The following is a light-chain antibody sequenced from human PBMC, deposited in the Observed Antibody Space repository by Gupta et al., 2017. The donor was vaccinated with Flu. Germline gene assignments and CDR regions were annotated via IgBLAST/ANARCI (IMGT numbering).Light chain of an antibody. CDR1: QRVGEY. CDR2: DAS. J-gene: IGKJ2*01. V-gene: IGKV3-11*01. CDR3: QHRGYWPRT. Sequence: PGERATLSCKASQRVGEYLAWYQQKPGQAPRLLIYDASRRAIGIPDRFSGSGYGADFTLTIISLEPEDFAIYYCQHRGYWPRTFGQGTKVEVK.